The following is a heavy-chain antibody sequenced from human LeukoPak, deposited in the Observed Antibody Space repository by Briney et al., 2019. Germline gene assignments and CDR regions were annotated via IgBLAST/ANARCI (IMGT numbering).Heavy chain of an antibody. CDR1: GGSISSSSYY. V-gene: IGHV4-39*01. CDR3: ARLLGGARTYYDILTGYNWFDP. CDR2: IYYSGST. J-gene: IGHJ5*02. Sequence: SETLSLTCTVSGGSISSSSYYWGWIRQPPGKGLEWIGSIYYSGSTYYNPSLKSRVTISVDTSKNQFSLKLSSVTAADTAVYYCARLLGGARTYYDILTGYNWFDPWGQGTLVTVSS. D-gene: IGHD3-9*01.